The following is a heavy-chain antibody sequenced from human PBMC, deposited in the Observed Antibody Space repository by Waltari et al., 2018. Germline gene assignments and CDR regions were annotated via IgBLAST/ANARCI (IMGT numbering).Heavy chain of an antibody. D-gene: IGHD3-22*01. CDR2: INSGSTTI. CDR1: GFTFSGYS. CDR3: VRDPYHDPSGYPGY. Sequence: EVQLVESGGGLVQPGGSLRLACAASGFTFSGYSMNWVRQAPGKGLEWISYINSGSTTISYADSVRGRFTISRDNAKSFLYLDLFSLRAEDTAVYYCVRDPYHDPSGYPGYWGQGTLVIVSS. V-gene: IGHV3-48*01. J-gene: IGHJ4*02.